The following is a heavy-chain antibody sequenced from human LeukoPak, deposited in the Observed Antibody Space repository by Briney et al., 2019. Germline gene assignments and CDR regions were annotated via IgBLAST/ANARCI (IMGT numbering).Heavy chain of an antibody. CDR3: ARPAGSSGFLDY. CDR1: CFHIFTYS. Sequence: GAPQIPCYGSCFHIFTYSIIRVGPKAPEKLLWMGIIYLGDSSTRYSPSFQGQVTISADKSISTAHLQWSSLKASDTAMYYCARPAGSSGFLDYWGQGTLVTVSS. CDR2: IYLGDSST. J-gene: IGHJ4*02. V-gene: IGHV5-51*01. D-gene: IGHD3-22*01.